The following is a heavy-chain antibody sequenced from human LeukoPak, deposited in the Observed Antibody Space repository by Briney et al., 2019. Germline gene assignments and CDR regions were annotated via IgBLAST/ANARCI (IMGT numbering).Heavy chain of an antibody. D-gene: IGHD3-10*01. CDR1: GYSISSGYY. J-gene: IGHJ3*02. Sequence: SETLSLTCTVSGYSISSGYYWGWIRQPPGKGLEWIGSIYHSGSTYYNPSLKSRVTISVDTSKNQFSLKLSSVTAADTAVYYCARRGTYGSGSRGAFDIWGQGTMVTVSS. V-gene: IGHV4-38-2*02. CDR2: IYHSGST. CDR3: ARRGTYGSGSRGAFDI.